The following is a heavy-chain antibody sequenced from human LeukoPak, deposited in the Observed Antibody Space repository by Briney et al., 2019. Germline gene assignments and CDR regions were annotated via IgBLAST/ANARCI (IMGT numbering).Heavy chain of an antibody. CDR3: ARDSPYGDFFDY. J-gene: IGHJ4*02. V-gene: IGHV3-21*01. D-gene: IGHD4-17*01. CDR2: ISSSSSYI. CDR1: GFTFSSYS. Sequence: GGSLRLSCAASGFTFSSYSMNWVRQAPGKGLEWVSSISSSSSYIYYADSVKGRFTISRDNAKNSLYLQMNSLRAEDTAVYYCARDSPYGDFFDYWGQGTLVTVPS.